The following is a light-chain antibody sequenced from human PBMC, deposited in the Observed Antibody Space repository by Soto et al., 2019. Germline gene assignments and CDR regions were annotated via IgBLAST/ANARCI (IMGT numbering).Light chain of an antibody. V-gene: IGLV2-14*01. CDR3: SSYTSSGTRV. CDR2: VVS. Sequence: QSALTQPASVSGSPGQSIPISCTGTSGDVGGYNYVSWYQQHPGKAPKLLIYVVSHRPSGVSHRFSGSKSGNTASLTISGLQAEDEADYYCSSYTSSGTRVFGGGTKLTVL. CDR1: SGDVGGYNY. J-gene: IGLJ2*01.